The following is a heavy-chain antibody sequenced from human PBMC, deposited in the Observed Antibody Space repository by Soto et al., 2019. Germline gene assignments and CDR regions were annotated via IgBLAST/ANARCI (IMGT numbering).Heavy chain of an antibody. CDR3: ARAIYCSGGFCSAYYFDY. CDR1: GDSISGSNFY. V-gene: IGHV4-39*07. J-gene: IGHJ4*02. Sequence: QLQLQESGPGLVKSSETLSLACNVSGDSISGSNFYWSWIRQSPGKGLEWIGTIYYNGNTNYNPSLKSRVTMSVDTSKNHFSLKVSSVTAADTAVYYCARAIYCSGGFCSAYYFDYWGQGTLVTVSS. D-gene: IGHD2-15*01. CDR2: IYYNGNT.